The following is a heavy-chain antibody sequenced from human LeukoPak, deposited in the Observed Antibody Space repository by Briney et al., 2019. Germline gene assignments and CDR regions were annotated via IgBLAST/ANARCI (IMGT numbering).Heavy chain of an antibody. J-gene: IGHJ3*01. V-gene: IGHV3-21*01. Sequence: VGSLRLSCAASRFTFSSYDMHWVRQAPGKGLEWVSSFSYSGSYIYYADSVKGRFTISRDSAKNSLYLQMNTLRAEDTAVYYCARAGPIVLGPVAVAYDAFDLWGRGTLVAASS. CDR1: RFTFSSYD. CDR2: FSYSGSYI. CDR3: ARAGPIVLGPVAVAYDAFDL. D-gene: IGHD2-2*01.